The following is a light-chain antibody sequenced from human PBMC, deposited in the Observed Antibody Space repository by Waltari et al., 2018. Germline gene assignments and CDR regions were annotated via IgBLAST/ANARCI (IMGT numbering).Light chain of an antibody. CDR1: QSVSNM. V-gene: IGKV3-11*01. CDR3: QQRSNWPLT. J-gene: IGKJ4*01. Sequence: EIVLTQSPGTLSLSPGERATLSCRASQSVSNMLAWYQQKPGQAPRLLIYDTSNRATGIPARFSGSGSGTDFTLTISSLEPEDFAVYYCQQRSNWPLTFGGGTKVEIK. CDR2: DTS.